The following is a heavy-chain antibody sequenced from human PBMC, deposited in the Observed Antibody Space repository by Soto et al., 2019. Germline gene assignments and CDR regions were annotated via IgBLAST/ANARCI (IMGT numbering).Heavy chain of an antibody. CDR1: GFIFSSYG. CDR2: IWYDGSNK. J-gene: IGHJ3*02. CDR3: AREVAAAGWAFDI. D-gene: IGHD6-13*01. V-gene: IGHV3-33*01. Sequence: QVQLVESGGGVVQPGRSLRLSCAASGFIFSSYGMHWVRQAPGKGLEWVAVIWYDGSNKYYADSVKGRFTISRDNSKNTLYLQMNSLRAEDTAVYYCAREVAAAGWAFDIWGQGTMVTVSS.